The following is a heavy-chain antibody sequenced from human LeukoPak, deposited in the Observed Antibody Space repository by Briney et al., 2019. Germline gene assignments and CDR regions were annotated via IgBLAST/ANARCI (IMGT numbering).Heavy chain of an antibody. J-gene: IGHJ6*03. D-gene: IGHD6-13*01. V-gene: IGHV1-46*01. CDR3: AREEPIAAAFYYYYYMDV. Sequence: ASVKVSCKTSGYTFTGYYMHWVRQAPGQGLEWMGIINPSGGSASYAQKFQGRVTMTRDMSTSTVYMELSSLRSEDTAVYYCAREEPIAAAFYYYYYMDVWGKGTTVTVSS. CDR2: INPSGGSA. CDR1: GYTFTGYY.